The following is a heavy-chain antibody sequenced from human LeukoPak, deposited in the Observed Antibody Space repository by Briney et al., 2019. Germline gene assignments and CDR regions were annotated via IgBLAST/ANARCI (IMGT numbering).Heavy chain of an antibody. Sequence: PRRTLSLSCAASGFTFSSYGMRWVRQAPGKGLEWVAVIWYDGSNEYSADSAKGRFTSSRDHSKNTLYPQMSSLRAEDTALYYCTRGGRECSSSSCHLGEDWGHGGLVTVSS. CDR3: TRGGRECSSSSCHLGED. CDR2: IWYDGSNE. J-gene: IGHJ4*01. V-gene: IGHV3-33*01. D-gene: IGHD2-2*01. CDR1: GFTFSSYG.